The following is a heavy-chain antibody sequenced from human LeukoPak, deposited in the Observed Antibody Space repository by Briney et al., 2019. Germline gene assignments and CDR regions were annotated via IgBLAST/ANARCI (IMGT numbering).Heavy chain of an antibody. D-gene: IGHD6-6*01. CDR3: AREGGIAARPPYYYGMDV. CDR1: GLTVSSSY. J-gene: IGHJ6*02. V-gene: IGHV3-53*01. Sequence: GGSLRLSCAASGLTVSSSYMSWVRQAPGKGLEWVSIIYNDGSTYYADSVKGRFTISRDNAKNSLYLQMNSLRAEDTAVYYCAREGGIAARPPYYYGMDVWGQGTTVTVSS. CDR2: IYNDGST.